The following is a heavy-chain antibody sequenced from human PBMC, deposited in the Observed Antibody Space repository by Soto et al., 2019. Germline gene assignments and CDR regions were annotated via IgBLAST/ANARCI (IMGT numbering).Heavy chain of an antibody. CDR2: IHYNGNT. V-gene: IGHV4-61*03. CDR1: GGSVSSGSYY. CDR3: AREGNLGRWIQPLDS. J-gene: IGHJ4*02. Sequence: PSETLSLTWTVSGGSVSSGSYYWSWIRQPPGKGLEWIGYIHYNGNTKYSPSLKSRVTMSVDTSKNHFSLKLISVTTADTAVYFCAREGNLGRWIQPLDSWGQGTLVTVSS. D-gene: IGHD2-2*03.